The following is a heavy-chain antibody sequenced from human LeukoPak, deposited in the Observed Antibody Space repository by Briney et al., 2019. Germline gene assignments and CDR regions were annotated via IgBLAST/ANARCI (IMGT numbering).Heavy chain of an antibody. D-gene: IGHD6-13*01. CDR3: ARRIASAGTPIDY. J-gene: IGHJ4*02. V-gene: IGHV4-4*09. CDR1: GASIRSYY. CDR2: IYNSGST. Sequence: SETLSLTCTVSGASIRSYYWGWIRQPPGKGLEWIGYIYNSGSTKYNPSLKSRVTISVDTSKNQFSLKLNSVTVADTAVYYCARRIASAGTPIDYWGQGTLVTVSS.